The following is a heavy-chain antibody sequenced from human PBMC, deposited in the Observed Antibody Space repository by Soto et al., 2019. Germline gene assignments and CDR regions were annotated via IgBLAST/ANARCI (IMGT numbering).Heavy chain of an antibody. CDR3: ARSPEYPIYYFDY. V-gene: IGHV3-7*01. CDR1: GFTFGSYA. J-gene: IGHJ4*02. Sequence: GGSLRLSCSASGFTFGSYAFHWVRQAPGKGLEWVANIKQDGSEKYYVDSVKGRFTISRDNAKNSLYLQMNSLRAEDTAVYYCARSPEYPIYYFDYWGQGTLVTVSS. CDR2: IKQDGSEK.